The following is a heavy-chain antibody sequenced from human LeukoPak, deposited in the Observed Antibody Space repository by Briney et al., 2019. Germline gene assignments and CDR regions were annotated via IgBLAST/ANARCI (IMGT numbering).Heavy chain of an antibody. Sequence: PVASVKVSCKASGGTFSSYAISWVRQAPGQGLEWMGGVIPIFGTANYAQKFQGRVTITTDESTGTAYMELSSLRSEDTAVYYCARERSGYSYGQNFDYWGQGTLVTVSS. CDR1: GGTFSSYA. CDR3: ARERSGYSYGQNFDY. J-gene: IGHJ4*02. D-gene: IGHD5-18*01. V-gene: IGHV1-69*05. CDR2: VIPIFGTA.